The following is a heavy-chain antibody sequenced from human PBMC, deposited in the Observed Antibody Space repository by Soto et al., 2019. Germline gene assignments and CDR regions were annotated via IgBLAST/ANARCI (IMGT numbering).Heavy chain of an antibody. Sequence: ASVKVSCKASGYTFTSYGISWVRQAPGQGLEWMGWISAYNGNTNYAQKLQGRVTMTTDTSTSTAYMELRSLRSDDTAVYYCARDRKLVAFYYYYGKDVWGQGTTVTVSS. CDR3: ARDRKLVAFYYYYGKDV. V-gene: IGHV1-18*01. J-gene: IGHJ6*02. CDR1: GYTFTSYG. CDR2: ISAYNGNT. D-gene: IGHD3-3*02.